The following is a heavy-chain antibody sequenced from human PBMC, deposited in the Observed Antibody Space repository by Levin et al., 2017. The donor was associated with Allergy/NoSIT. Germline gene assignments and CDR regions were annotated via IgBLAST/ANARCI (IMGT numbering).Heavy chain of an antibody. CDR2: INHSGST. J-gene: IGHJ6*02. V-gene: IGHV4-34*01. CDR1: GGSFSGYY. D-gene: IGHD4-17*01. Sequence: PGGSLRLSCAVYGGSFSGYYWSWIRQPPGKGLEWIGEINHSGSTNYNPSLKSRVTISVDTSKNQFSLKLSSVTAADTAVYYCARGTTVTTLFPYYYYGMDVWGQGTTVTVSS. CDR3: ARGTTVTTLFPYYYYGMDV.